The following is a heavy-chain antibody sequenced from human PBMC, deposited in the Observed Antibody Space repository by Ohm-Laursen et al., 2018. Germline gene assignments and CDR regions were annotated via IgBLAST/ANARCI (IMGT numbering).Heavy chain of an antibody. CDR1: GFTFTSYA. J-gene: IGHJ4*02. Sequence: SLRLSCTASGFTFTSYALSWVRQAPGKGLEWVSSISGSGGTTYYADSVKGRFTISRDNSKNTLYLQMNSLRAEDTAVYYCAHHQGYSYRYSFDYWGQGTLVPVSS. CDR3: AHHQGYSYRYSFDY. CDR2: ISGSGGTT. D-gene: IGHD5-18*01. V-gene: IGHV3-23*01.